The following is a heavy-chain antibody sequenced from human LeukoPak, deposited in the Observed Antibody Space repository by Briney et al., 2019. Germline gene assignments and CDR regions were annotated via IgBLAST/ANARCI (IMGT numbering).Heavy chain of an antibody. CDR2: ISAYNGNT. Sequence: ASVKVSCKASGYTFTSYGISWVRQAPGQGLEWMGWISAYNGNTNYAQELQGRVTMTTDTSTSTAYMELRSLRSDDTAVYYCATTKRSIAAAGKPLDYWGQGTLVTVSS. CDR3: ATTKRSIAAAGKPLDY. J-gene: IGHJ4*02. CDR1: GYTFTSYG. D-gene: IGHD6-25*01. V-gene: IGHV1-18*04.